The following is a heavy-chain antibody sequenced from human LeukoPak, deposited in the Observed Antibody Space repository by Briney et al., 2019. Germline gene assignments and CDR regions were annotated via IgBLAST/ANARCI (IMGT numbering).Heavy chain of an antibody. Sequence: ASVKVSCKASGYNFTGYYIQWVRQAPGQGPEWMGWINPTTGDTNYAQKFQGRVTTARHTSISTAYMELSRLRSDDTAVYYCARDVDTAMGLDYWGQGTLVTVSS. CDR2: INPTTGDT. D-gene: IGHD5-18*01. CDR1: GYNFTGYY. V-gene: IGHV1-2*02. CDR3: ARDVDTAMGLDY. J-gene: IGHJ4*02.